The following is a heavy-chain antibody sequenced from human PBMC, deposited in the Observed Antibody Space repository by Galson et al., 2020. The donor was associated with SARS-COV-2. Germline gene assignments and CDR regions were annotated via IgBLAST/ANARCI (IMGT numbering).Heavy chain of an antibody. V-gene: IGHV3-11*04. D-gene: IGHD3-10*01. CDR3: ASDPLWFGESDDY. CDR1: GFTFSDYY. J-gene: IGHJ4*02. CDR2: ISSSGSTI. Sequence: NSGGSLRLSCAASGFTFSDYYMSWIRQAPGKGLEWVSYISSSGSTIYYADSVKGRFTISRDNAKNSLYLQMNSLRAEDTAVYYCASDPLWFGESDDYWGQGTLVTVSS.